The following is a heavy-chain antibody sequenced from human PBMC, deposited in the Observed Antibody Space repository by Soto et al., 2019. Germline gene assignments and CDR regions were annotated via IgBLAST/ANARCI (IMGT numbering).Heavy chain of an antibody. V-gene: IGHV1-3*01. Sequence: ASVKVSCKASGYTFTSYAMHWVRQAPGQRLEWMGWINAGNGNTKYSQKFQGRVTITRDTSASTAYMELSSLRSEDTAVHYCARGGPDAYDFWSGLSMDVWGQGTTVTVSS. CDR1: GYTFTSYA. J-gene: IGHJ6*02. D-gene: IGHD3-3*01. CDR3: ARGGPDAYDFWSGLSMDV. CDR2: INAGNGNT.